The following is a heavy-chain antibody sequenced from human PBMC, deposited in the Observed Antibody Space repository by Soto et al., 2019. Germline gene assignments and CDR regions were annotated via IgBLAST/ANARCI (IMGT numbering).Heavy chain of an antibody. J-gene: IGHJ2*01. CDR1: GYTFTSYY. CDR2: INPSGGST. Sequence: ASVKVSCKASGYTFTSYYMHWVRQAPGQGLEWMGIINPSGGSTSYAQKFQGRVTMTRDTSTSPVYMELSSLRSEDTAVYYCVGSRDGDQRDLHAFPTRRSSDL. CDR3: VGSRDGDQRDLHAFPTRRSSDL. V-gene: IGHV1-46*01. D-gene: IGHD3-10*01.